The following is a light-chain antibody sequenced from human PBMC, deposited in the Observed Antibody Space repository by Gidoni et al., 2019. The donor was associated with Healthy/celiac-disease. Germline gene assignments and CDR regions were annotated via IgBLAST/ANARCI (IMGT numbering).Light chain of an antibody. V-gene: IGLV2-14*03. J-gene: IGLJ3*02. CDR1: SSDVGGYNS. Sequence: QSALTQPASVSGSPGQSITISCTGTSSDVGGYNSVSWYQHNPGKAPKLMIYDVSNRPSGVSNRFSGSKSGNTASLTISGLQAEDEADYYCSSYTSSSTWVFGGGTKLTVL. CDR2: DVS. CDR3: SSYTSSSTWV.